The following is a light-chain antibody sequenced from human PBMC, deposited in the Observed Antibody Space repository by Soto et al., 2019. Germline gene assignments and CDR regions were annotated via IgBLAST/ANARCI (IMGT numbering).Light chain of an antibody. V-gene: IGKV1-27*01. Sequence: DIQMTQSPSSLSASVGDRVTITCRASQSISSYLNWYQQKPGKAPKVLIYAASTLQPGVPSRFSGSGSGTDFTLTINSLQPDDIATYYCQNYDSAPITFGQGT. J-gene: IGKJ5*01. CDR1: QSISSY. CDR3: QNYDSAPIT. CDR2: AAS.